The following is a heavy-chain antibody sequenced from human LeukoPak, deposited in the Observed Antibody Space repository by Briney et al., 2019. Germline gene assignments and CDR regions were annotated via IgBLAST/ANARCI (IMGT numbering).Heavy chain of an antibody. D-gene: IGHD3-3*01. CDR3: ARGDYDFWSSYLHHFDY. J-gene: IGHJ4*02. V-gene: IGHV1-46*03. CDR1: GYTFTSYY. CDR2: INPSGGST. Sequence: ASVKVSCKASGYTFTSYYMHWLRQAPRQGLEWMGIINPSGGSTSYAQKFQGRVTMTRDTSTSTVYMELSSLRSEDTAVYYCARGDYDFWSSYLHHFDYWGQGTLVTVSS.